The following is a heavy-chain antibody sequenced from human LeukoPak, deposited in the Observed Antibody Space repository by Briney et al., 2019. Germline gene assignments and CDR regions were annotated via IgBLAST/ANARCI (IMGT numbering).Heavy chain of an antibody. CDR1: GGSISTYY. D-gene: IGHD4/OR15-4a*01. J-gene: IGHJ4*02. V-gene: IGHV4-59*01. Sequence: PSETLSFTCTVSGGSISTYYWTWIRQPPGKGLEWIGYIQYRGNADYNPSLKSRVTISLDTSNNQCSLRLTSVTAADTAMYYCARVGSLTTFDWGQGTLVTVSS. CDR2: IQYRGNA. CDR3: ARVGSLTTFD.